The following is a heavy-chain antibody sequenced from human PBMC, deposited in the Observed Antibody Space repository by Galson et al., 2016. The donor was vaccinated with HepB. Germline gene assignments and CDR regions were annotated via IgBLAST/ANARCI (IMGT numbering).Heavy chain of an antibody. D-gene: IGHD3-22*01. CDR2: IYYSVNT. CDR1: GGSISSYY. Sequence: SETLSLTCTVSGGSISSYYWSWIRQPPGKGLEWIGHIYYSVNTKYNPSLKSRLTISLDTSKNQFSLKLSSVTAAETAVYYCARFYDSSGYYPGTFDIWGQGTTVTVSS. J-gene: IGHJ3*02. V-gene: IGHV4-59*01. CDR3: ARFYDSSGYYPGTFDI.